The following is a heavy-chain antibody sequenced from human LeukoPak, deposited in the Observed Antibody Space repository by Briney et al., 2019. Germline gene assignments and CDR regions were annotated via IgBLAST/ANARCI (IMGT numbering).Heavy chain of an antibody. CDR3: ARSSGYRGGWFDP. V-gene: IGHV4-59*01. Sequence: SETLSLTCTVSGGSISSYYWSWIRQPPGKGLEWIGYIYYSESTNYNPSLKSRVTISVDTSKNQFSLKLSSVTAADTAVYYCARSSGYRGGWFDPWGQGTLVTVSS. J-gene: IGHJ5*02. CDR1: GGSISSYY. D-gene: IGHD5-12*01. CDR2: IYYSEST.